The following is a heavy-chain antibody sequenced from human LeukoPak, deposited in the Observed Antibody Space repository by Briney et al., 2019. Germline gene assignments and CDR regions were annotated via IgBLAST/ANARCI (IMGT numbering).Heavy chain of an antibody. V-gene: IGHV4-34*01. Sequence: SETLSLTCAVYGGSFSGYYWSWIRQPPGKGLEWIGEINHSGSTNYNPSLKSRVTISVDTSKNQFPLKLSSVTAADTAVYYCARDLALIVASAYYYYYGMDVWGQGTTVTVSS. CDR2: INHSGST. D-gene: IGHD2-15*01. CDR1: GGSFSGYY. J-gene: IGHJ6*02. CDR3: ARDLALIVASAYYYYYGMDV.